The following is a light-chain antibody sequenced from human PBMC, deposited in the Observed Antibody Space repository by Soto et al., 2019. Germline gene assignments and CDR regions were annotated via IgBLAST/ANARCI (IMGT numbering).Light chain of an antibody. CDR2: DAS. CDR1: QDITTY. V-gene: IGKV1-33*01. J-gene: IGKJ5*01. Sequence: DIQMTQSPSSLSASIGDRVTITCQASQDITTYLNWYQQKGGKAPNLLIFDASSLERGVPSRFSGSGSGTHFTLTIISLQPEDIATYFCQQYDSLPRTFGQGTRLEIK. CDR3: QQYDSLPRT.